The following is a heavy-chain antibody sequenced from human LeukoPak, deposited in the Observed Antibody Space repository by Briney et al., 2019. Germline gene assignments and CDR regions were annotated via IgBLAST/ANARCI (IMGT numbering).Heavy chain of an antibody. Sequence: GGSLRLSCAASGFTFMNFGFHWLRQAPGKGLEWVAFIRYDGSLTDYADSVKGRFSIARDNSKNTVSLQMNTLRPQDAAVYYCAKDEVALQDEYYFDSWGQGTLVAVSS. D-gene: IGHD2/OR15-2a*01. CDR2: IRYDGSLT. J-gene: IGHJ4*02. CDR1: GFTFMNFG. V-gene: IGHV3-30*02. CDR3: AKDEVALQDEYYFDS.